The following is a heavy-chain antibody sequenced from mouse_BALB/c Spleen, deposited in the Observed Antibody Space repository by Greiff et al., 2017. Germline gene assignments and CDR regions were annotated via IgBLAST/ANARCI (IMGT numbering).Heavy chain of an antibody. V-gene: IGHV3-2*02. J-gene: IGHJ2*01. D-gene: IGHD1-1*01. CDR1: GYSITSDYA. Sequence: EVQLQESGPGLVKPSQSLSLTCTVTGYSITSDYAWNWIRQFPGNKLEWMGYISYSGSTSYNPSLKSRISITRDTSKNQFFLQLNSVTTEDTATYYCARDYYYGSDYFDYWGQGTTLTVSS. CDR2: ISYSGST. CDR3: ARDYYYGSDYFDY.